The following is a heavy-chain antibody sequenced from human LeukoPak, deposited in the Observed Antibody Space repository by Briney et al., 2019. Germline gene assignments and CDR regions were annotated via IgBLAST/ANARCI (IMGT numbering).Heavy chain of an antibody. Sequence: GGSLRLSCAASGFTFSSYVMNWVRQAPGKGLEWVSAISGSGASTYYADSVQGRFTISRDNSKNTVYLQMNSLRAEDTAVYYCAKVMIAVTSGFDYWGQGTLVTVSS. J-gene: IGHJ4*02. CDR3: AKVMIAVTSGFDY. CDR1: GFTFSSYV. CDR2: ISGSGAST. V-gene: IGHV3-23*01. D-gene: IGHD4-17*01.